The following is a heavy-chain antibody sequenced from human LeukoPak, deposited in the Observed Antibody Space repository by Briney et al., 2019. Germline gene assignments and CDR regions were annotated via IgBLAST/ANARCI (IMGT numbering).Heavy chain of an antibody. CDR1: GYTFTSYG. D-gene: IGHD1-1*01. J-gene: IGHJ3*02. Sequence: ASVKVSCKTSGYTFTSYGISWVRQAPGQGLQWMGWISVYKGNTNYAQKLQGRVTLTIDTSTSTAYMELRSLRSDDTAVYYCARDGGDLTTQDAIDIWGQGTMVTVS. CDR3: ARDGGDLTTQDAIDI. V-gene: IGHV1-18*01. CDR2: ISVYKGNT.